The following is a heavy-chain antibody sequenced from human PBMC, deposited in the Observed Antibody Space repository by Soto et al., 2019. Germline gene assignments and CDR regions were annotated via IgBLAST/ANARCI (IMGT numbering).Heavy chain of an antibody. CDR2: IYHSGST. Sequence: SETLSLTCTVSGGSISSGDYYWSWIRQPPGEGLEWMAYIYHSGSTYYNPSLKSRLTISIDTSKNQFSLNLNSVTAADTAVYYCARASFGDSRIFDYWGQGTLVTVSP. CDR3: ARASFGDSRIFDY. D-gene: IGHD4-17*01. CDR1: GGSISSGDYY. V-gene: IGHV4-30-4*01. J-gene: IGHJ4*02.